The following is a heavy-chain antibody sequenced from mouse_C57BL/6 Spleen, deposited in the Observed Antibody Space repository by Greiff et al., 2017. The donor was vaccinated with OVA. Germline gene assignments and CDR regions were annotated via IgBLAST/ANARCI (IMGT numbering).Heavy chain of an antibody. CDR1: GFTFSDYG. Sequence: EVQLQESGGGLVKPGGSLKLSCAASGFTFSDYGMHWVRQAPEKGLEWVAYISSGSSTIYYADTVKGRFTISRDNAKNTLFLQMTSLRSVDTAMYYCARYWFAYWGQGTLVTVSA. J-gene: IGHJ3*01. CDR2: ISSGSSTI. V-gene: IGHV5-17*01. CDR3: ARYWFAY.